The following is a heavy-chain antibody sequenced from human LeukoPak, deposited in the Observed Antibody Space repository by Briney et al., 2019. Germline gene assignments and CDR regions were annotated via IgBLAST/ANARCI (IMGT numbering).Heavy chain of an antibody. V-gene: IGHV3-48*02. CDR3: ARVTYYYDSSGYYQVIDY. CDR2: ISSSSSTI. J-gene: IGHJ4*02. CDR1: GFTFSSYS. D-gene: IGHD3-22*01. Sequence: GGSLRLSCAASGFTFSSYSMNWVRQAPGKGLEWVSYISSSSSTIYYADSVKGRFTISRDNAKNSLYLQTNSLRDEDTAVYYCARVTYYYDSSGYYQVIDYWGQGTLVTVSS.